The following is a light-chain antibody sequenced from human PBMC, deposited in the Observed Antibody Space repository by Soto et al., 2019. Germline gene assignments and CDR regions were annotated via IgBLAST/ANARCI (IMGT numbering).Light chain of an antibody. V-gene: IGKV3-15*01. CDR3: QQYNNWPRT. CDR1: HSVSSN. J-gene: IGKJ2*01. Sequence: IVMTQSPATLSVSPGERATLSCRASHSVSSNLAWYQQRPGQAPRLLIYGASTRATGIPVRFSGSGSWTEFTLAISSLQSVDFAVYYCQQYNNWPRTFGQGTKLEIK. CDR2: GAS.